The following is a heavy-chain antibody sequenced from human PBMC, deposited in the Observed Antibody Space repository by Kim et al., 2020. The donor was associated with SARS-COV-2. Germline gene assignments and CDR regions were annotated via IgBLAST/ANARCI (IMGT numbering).Heavy chain of an antibody. D-gene: IGHD6-19*01. CDR3: ARDPPPHTSGWNY. J-gene: IGHJ4*02. Sequence: YAAAVKGRLTNSRDNSKNTLYLEMSSRGAEDTAEYYCARDPPPHTSGWNYWGQGTLVTVSS. V-gene: IGHV3-23*01.